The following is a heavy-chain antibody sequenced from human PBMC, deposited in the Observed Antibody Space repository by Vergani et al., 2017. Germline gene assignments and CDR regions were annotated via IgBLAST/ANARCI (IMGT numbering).Heavy chain of an antibody. CDR1: GYSFNNYA. CDR2: INPTPGNP. V-gene: IGHV7-4-1*01. D-gene: IGHD6-19*01. J-gene: IGHJ4*02. CDR3: ARAKRGRLAVGATDS. Sequence: QEQLVQSGSELKKPGASVKVSCKASGYSFNNYAIHWVRQAPGQGLEWMGWINPTPGNPTYARAFTGRFVFSLDTSISTAYLQIGSLKAEDTAVYFCARAKRGRLAVGATDSWGQGTLLTVSS.